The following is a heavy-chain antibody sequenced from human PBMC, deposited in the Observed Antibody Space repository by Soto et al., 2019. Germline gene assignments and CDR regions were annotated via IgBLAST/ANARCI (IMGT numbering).Heavy chain of an antibody. Sequence: VQLVQSGGEVRMPGASVKVSCKASGYTFTSHGFTWVRQAPGQGLEWMGWISIYNGNTHYAQKFQGRLTLTIDTSTSTAYMELRSLTSDDTAVYFCAISPMATVPVDYWGQGTLVTVSS. CDR3: AISPMATVPVDY. D-gene: IGHD2-2*01. CDR1: GYTFTSHG. CDR2: ISIYNGNT. J-gene: IGHJ4*02. V-gene: IGHV1-18*04.